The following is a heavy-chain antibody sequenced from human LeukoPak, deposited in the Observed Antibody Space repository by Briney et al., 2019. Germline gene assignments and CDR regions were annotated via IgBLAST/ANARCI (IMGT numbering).Heavy chain of an antibody. J-gene: IGHJ4*02. V-gene: IGHV3-30*18. D-gene: IGHD5-12*01. CDR3: AKDPRSGYGGYLFDY. CDR1: GFTFSNSG. CDR2: ISSDGSNK. Sequence: GGSLRLSCAASGFTFSNSGMHWVRQAPGKGLEWVTIISSDGSNKYYADSVKGRFTISRDNSKNTLYLQMNSLRAEDTAVYYCAKDPRSGYGGYLFDYWSQGTLVTVSS.